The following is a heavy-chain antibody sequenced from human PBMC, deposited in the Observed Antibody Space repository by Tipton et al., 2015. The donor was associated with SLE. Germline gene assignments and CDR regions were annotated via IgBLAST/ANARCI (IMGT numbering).Heavy chain of an antibody. D-gene: IGHD3-3*01. CDR1: GGSFSGYY. Sequence: TLSLTCAVYGGSFSGYYWSWIRQPQGKGLEWIGEINHSGSTNYNPSLKSRVTISVDTSKNQFSLKLSSVAVADTAVYYCARDSSFWSGYPDYWGQGTLVTVSS. CDR3: ARDSSFWSGYPDY. J-gene: IGHJ4*02. V-gene: IGHV4-34*01. CDR2: INHSGST.